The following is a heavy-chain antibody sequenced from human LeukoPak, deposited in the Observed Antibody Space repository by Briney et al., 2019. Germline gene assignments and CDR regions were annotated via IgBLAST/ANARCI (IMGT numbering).Heavy chain of an antibody. CDR3: AKAPHCSGGRCYYYYYMDV. J-gene: IGHJ6*03. CDR1: GFIFNIYG. CDR2: ISDSGGST. V-gene: IGHV3-23*01. Sequence: GGSLRLSCTASGFIFNIYGMTWVRQAPGKGLECVATISDSGGSTNYADSVKGRFTISRDNSKNTLYLQMNSLRAEDTAVYYCAKAPHCSGGRCYYYYYMDVWGKGTTVTVSS. D-gene: IGHD2-15*01.